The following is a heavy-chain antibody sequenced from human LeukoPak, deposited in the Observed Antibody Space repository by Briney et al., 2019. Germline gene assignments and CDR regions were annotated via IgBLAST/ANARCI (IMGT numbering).Heavy chain of an antibody. J-gene: IGHJ4*02. V-gene: IGHV4-34*01. CDR2: INHSGST. CDR1: GGSFSGYY. Sequence: SETLSLTCAVYGGSFSGYYWSWIRQPPGKGLEWIGEINHSGSTNYNPSLKSRVTISVDTSKNQFSLKLSSVTAADTAVYYCASTGLRPPYYDYVWGSYRPYYFDYWGQGTLVTISS. D-gene: IGHD3-16*02. CDR3: ASTGLRPPYYDYVWGSYRPYYFDY.